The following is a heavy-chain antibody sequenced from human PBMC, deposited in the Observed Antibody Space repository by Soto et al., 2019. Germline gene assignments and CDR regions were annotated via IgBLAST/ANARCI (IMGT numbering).Heavy chain of an antibody. CDR3: ARVGQNYYGMDV. V-gene: IGHV1-3*01. D-gene: IGHD3-10*01. Sequence: ASVKVSCKASGYSSTTYVMHWVRQAPGQRLEWMGWLNAGNDNTEYSQKLQGRVTITRDTSASTVYIEVSSLISEDTAVYYCARVGQNYYGMDVWGQGTTVTVSS. CDR1: GYSSTTYV. J-gene: IGHJ6*02. CDR2: LNAGNDNT.